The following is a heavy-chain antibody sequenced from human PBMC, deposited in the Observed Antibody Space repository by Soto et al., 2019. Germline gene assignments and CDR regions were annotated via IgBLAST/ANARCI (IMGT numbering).Heavy chain of an antibody. V-gene: IGHV3-48*03. Sequence: GGSLRLSCAASGFTFSSYEMNWVRQAPGKGLEWVSYVTSSGSSTYYTASVKGRFTISRDNAKNSLYLQMNSLRAADTAVYYCARHGGYYFDYWGQGAPVTVSS. CDR3: ARHGGYYFDY. J-gene: IGHJ4*02. D-gene: IGHD3-16*01. CDR1: GFTFSSYE. CDR2: VTSSGSST.